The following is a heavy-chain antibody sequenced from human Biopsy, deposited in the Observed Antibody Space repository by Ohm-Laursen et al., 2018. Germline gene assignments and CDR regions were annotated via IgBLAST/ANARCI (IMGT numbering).Heavy chain of an antibody. D-gene: IGHD4-11*01. J-gene: IGHJ6*02. Sequence: SDTLSLTCTVSGDSVTKYYWSWIRQPPGKGLEWIGHIYYSVMTNYNPSLQSRVSISVDTSRNQVSLTLSSVTAADTAVYYCAIDSGILNYGNFKYYHYYSMDVWGQGTKVTVSS. V-gene: IGHV4-59*02. CDR3: AIDSGILNYGNFKYYHYYSMDV. CDR2: IYYSVMT. CDR1: GDSVTKYY.